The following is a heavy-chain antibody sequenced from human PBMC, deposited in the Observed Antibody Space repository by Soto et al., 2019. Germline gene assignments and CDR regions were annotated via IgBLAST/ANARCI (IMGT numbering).Heavy chain of an antibody. V-gene: IGHV3-53*01. CDR2: IYSGGST. CDR3: ASGYYY. CDR1: GFTFGDYA. J-gene: IGHJ4*02. Sequence: GGSLRLSCTASGFTFGDYAMSWFRQAPGKGLEWVSVIYSGGSTYYADSVKGRFTISRDNSKNTLYLQMNSLRAEDTTVYYCASGYYYWGQGTLVTVSS. D-gene: IGHD3-22*01.